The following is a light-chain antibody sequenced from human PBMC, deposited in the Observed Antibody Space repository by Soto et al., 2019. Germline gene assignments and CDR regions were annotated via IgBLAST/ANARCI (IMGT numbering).Light chain of an antibody. Sequence: QSALTQPASVSGSPGQSITISCTGSTSDVGTYNLVSWYQQHPGKAPKLIIYEATRRPSGVSHRFSGSKSGNTASLTISGLQGEDEADYYCCSYAGPLTLDVFGTGTKLTVL. CDR2: EAT. J-gene: IGLJ1*01. CDR3: CSYAGPLTLDV. V-gene: IGLV2-23*01. CDR1: TSDVGTYNL.